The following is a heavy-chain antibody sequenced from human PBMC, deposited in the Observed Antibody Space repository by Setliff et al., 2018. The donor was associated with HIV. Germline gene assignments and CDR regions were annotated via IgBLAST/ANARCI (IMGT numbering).Heavy chain of an antibody. V-gene: IGHV3-74*03. CDR1: GFTFSTYW. Sequence: GGSLRLSCAASGFTFSTYWMHWVRQAPGKGLVWVSHINNDGRKTTYADSLKGRFTVSRDNAKNTLYLQMNSLRAEDTAVYYCVRGTLDFWGQGNLVTVSS. J-gene: IGHJ4*02. CDR3: VRGTLDF. CDR2: INNDGRKT.